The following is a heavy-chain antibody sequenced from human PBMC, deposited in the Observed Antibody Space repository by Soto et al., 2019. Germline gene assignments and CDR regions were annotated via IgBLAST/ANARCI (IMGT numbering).Heavy chain of an antibody. V-gene: IGHV4-39*01. CDR2: IYYSGTT. D-gene: IGHD6-19*01. Sequence: SETLSLTCTVSGGSISSSNYYWGWIRQPPVKGLEWIGNIYYSGTTFYNPSLKSRVTMSVDTSKNQVSLRLNSVTAADTAVYYCASIAVAGEIDYWGQGTVVTVS. J-gene: IGHJ4*02. CDR1: GGSISSSNYY. CDR3: ASIAVAGEIDY.